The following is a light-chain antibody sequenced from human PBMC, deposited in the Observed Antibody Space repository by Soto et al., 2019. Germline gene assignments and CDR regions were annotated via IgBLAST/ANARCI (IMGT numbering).Light chain of an antibody. CDR2: AAS. V-gene: IGKV1-27*01. CDR1: QDIRNF. CDR3: QQYSSVPV. Sequence: DIQMTQSPTSLSASVGDRVTITCRASQDIRNFVAWYQQKPGKAPKLLIYAASTSQSGVPSRFSGSVSGTDFTLTINSLQPEDVATYSCQQYSSVPVFGPGTKVEIK. J-gene: IGKJ3*01.